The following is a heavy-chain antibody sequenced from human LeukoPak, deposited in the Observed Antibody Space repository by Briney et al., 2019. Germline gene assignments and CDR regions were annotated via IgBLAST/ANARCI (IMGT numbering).Heavy chain of an antibody. Sequence: PGGSLRLSCAASGFTFSSYGMHWVRQAPGKGLEWVAVIWYDGSSKYYADSVKGRFTISRDNAKNSLYLQMNSLRAEDTAVYYCARDDLGSDWGQGTLVTVSS. CDR1: GFTFSSYG. CDR2: IWYDGSSK. CDR3: ARDDLGSD. J-gene: IGHJ4*02. D-gene: IGHD3-10*01. V-gene: IGHV3-33*01.